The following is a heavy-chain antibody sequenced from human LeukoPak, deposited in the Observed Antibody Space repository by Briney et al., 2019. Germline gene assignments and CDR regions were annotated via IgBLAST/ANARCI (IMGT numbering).Heavy chain of an antibody. Sequence: PGGSLRLSCAASGFTFSDYYMSWIRQAPGKGLEWVSYISSSGSTIYYEDSVKGRFTISRDNAKNSLYLQMNSLRAEDTAVYYCARDRYSYGDYGMDVWGQGTTVTVSS. D-gene: IGHD5-18*01. J-gene: IGHJ6*02. CDR2: ISSSGSTI. V-gene: IGHV3-11*01. CDR3: ARDRYSYGDYGMDV. CDR1: GFTFSDYY.